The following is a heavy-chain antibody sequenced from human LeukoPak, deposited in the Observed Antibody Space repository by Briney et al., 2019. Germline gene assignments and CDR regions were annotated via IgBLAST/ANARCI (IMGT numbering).Heavy chain of an antibody. V-gene: IGHV3-49*03. Sequence: GGSLRLSCTSSGFTFREFAVSWFRQAPGKGLEWIGFIRSSIYGGTPKAAASVKGRFIFSRDDSNGVAYLRMNSLKTDDTAVYYCSREWGNGNDLRPDSWGQGTLVTVSS. CDR3: SREWGNGNDLRPDS. D-gene: IGHD1-1*01. CDR1: GFTFREFA. CDR2: IRSSIYGGTP. J-gene: IGHJ4*02.